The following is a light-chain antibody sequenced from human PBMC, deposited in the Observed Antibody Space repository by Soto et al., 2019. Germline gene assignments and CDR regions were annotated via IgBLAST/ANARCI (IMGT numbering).Light chain of an antibody. CDR1: QNLLHSNGYDY. CDR3: MQAIDTPWT. Sequence: DIVMTQSPLSLPVTPGEPASISCRSSQNLLHSNGYDYLDWYVQKPGQSPQLLIYVGSTRAYGVPDRFSDSGSGTDFTLKISRVEAEDVGVYYCMQAIDTPWTFGLGPKVEIK. CDR2: VGS. J-gene: IGKJ1*01. V-gene: IGKV2-28*01.